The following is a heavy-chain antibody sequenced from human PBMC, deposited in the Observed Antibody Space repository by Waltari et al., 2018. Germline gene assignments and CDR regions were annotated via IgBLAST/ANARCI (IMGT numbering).Heavy chain of an antibody. V-gene: IGHV4-39*01. CDR3: ARFGPISPLED. CDR1: GTSIAGSPFY. J-gene: IGHJ4*02. CDR2: IYSSGRT. Sequence: QTQLQESGPGMVKASETVSLNCSVTGTSIAGSPFYWGWIRQPPGRGLEWLVTIYSSGRTTYNPSLKSRVTMSIHTTTNQFSLKLTSVTAADTAFYFCARFGPISPLEDWGQGTLITVSS. D-gene: IGHD3-3*01.